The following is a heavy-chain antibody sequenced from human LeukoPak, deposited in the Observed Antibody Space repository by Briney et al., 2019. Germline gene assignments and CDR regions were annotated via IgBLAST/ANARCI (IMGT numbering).Heavy chain of an antibody. CDR2: IKQDGSEK. Sequence: GGSLRLSCAASGFTFSSYWMSWVRQAPGKGLEWVASIKQDGSEKYYADSVKGRFTISRDNAKNTLYLQMNSLKAEDTAVYYCARDLGLPTSYSDFWSGEYTISSGLDRWGQGTLVTVYS. CDR1: GFTFSSYW. D-gene: IGHD3-3*01. V-gene: IGHV3-7*01. CDR3: ARDLGLPTSYSDFWSGEYTISSGLDR. J-gene: IGHJ5*01.